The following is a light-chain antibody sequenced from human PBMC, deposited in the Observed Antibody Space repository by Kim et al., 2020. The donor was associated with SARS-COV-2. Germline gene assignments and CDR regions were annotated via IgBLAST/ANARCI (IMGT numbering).Light chain of an antibody. CDR2: GAS. CDR3: PRT. Sequence: EIVMTQSPATLSVSPGERATLSCRASQSLSSYLAWYQQHPGQAPRLLIYGASTRATGIPARFSGSGSGTEFTLTISGLQSEDSAVYYWPRTFGQGTKVDIK. V-gene: IGKV3-15*01. J-gene: IGKJ1*01. CDR1: QSLSSY.